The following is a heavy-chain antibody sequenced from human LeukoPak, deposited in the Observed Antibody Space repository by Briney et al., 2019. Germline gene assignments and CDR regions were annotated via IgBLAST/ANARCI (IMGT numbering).Heavy chain of an antibody. CDR2: IKQDGSEK. CDR1: GLTFSRYW. CDR3: ARGAELPSGGYSYGYPQNYYYMDV. Sequence: PGGSLRLSCAASGLTFSRYWMHWVRQAPGKGLEWVANIKQDGSEKYYVDSVKGRFTISRDNAKNSLYLQMNSLRAEDTAVYYCARGAELPSGGYSYGYPQNYYYMDVWGKGTTVTVSS. J-gene: IGHJ6*03. V-gene: IGHV3-7*01. D-gene: IGHD5-18*01.